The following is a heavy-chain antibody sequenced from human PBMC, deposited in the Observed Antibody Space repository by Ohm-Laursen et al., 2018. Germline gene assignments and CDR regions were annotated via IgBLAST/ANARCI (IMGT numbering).Heavy chain of an antibody. CDR2: IKEDGSEK. V-gene: IGHV3-7*01. CDR1: GFSFSSYW. J-gene: IGHJ4*02. Sequence: GSLRLSCAASGFSFSSYWMNWVRQAPGKGLEWVANIKEDGSEKNYVDSVKGRFTISRDNGKNSLYLQMNSLRPEDTAVYYCVKESSTGYYRTADYWGQGTLVTVPS. CDR3: VKESSTGYYRTADY. D-gene: IGHD3-9*01.